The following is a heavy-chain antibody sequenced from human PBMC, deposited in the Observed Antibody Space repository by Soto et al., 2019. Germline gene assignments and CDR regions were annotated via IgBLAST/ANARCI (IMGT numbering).Heavy chain of an antibody. V-gene: IGHV1-69*13. Sequence: SVKVSCKASGGSFSSYAISWVRQAPGQGLEWMGGIIPIFGTPNYAQKFQGRVTVTADESTSTAYMELSSLRSEDTAVYYCAREQKRYYYDTSGSRNWFDPWGQGTLVTVPS. CDR1: GGSFSSYA. D-gene: IGHD3-22*01. CDR3: AREQKRYYYDTSGSRNWFDP. J-gene: IGHJ5*02. CDR2: IIPIFGTP.